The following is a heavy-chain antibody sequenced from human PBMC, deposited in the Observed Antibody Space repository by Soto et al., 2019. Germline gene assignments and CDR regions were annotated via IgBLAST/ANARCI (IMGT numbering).Heavy chain of an antibody. J-gene: IGHJ4*02. CDR2: IDDEGTV. Sequence: SETLSLTCTLSADSISGSPYHSGWIRQHTGQGLEWIGSIDDEGTVYSNPSLSGRATLLVDTSKNRFSLRLNSVTAADTAVYYCGITPRIDLAGSDYWGQRPLVTV. CDR3: GITPRIDLAGSDY. CDR1: ADSISGSPYH. V-gene: IGHV4-39*02. D-gene: IGHD1-26*01.